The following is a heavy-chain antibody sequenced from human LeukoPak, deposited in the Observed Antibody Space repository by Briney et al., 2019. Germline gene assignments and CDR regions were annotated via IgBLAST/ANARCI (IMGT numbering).Heavy chain of an antibody. V-gene: IGHV1-69*06. CDR2: IIPIFGTA. D-gene: IGHD2-15*01. J-gene: IGHJ4*02. CDR1: GGTFSSYA. CDR3: ARDVRGGCSGGSCYEQYFDY. Sequence: SVKVSCKASGGTFSSYAISWVQQAPGQGLEWMGGIIPIFGTANYAQKFQGRVTITADKSTSTAYMELSSLRSEDTAVYYCARDVRGGCSGGSCYEQYFDYWGQGTLVTVSS.